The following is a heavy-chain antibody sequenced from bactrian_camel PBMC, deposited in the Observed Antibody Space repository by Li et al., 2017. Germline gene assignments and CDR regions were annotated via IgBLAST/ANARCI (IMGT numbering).Heavy chain of an antibody. CDR1: GFTFSNYD. J-gene: IGHJ4*01. V-gene: IGHV3S40*01. Sequence: QLVESGGGLVQPGGSLKLSCSASGFTFSNYDMSWVRQAPGKGLEWVCVIWPDGTNTYYADSVKGRFTISRDNAKNTVYLQMNGLKFEDTALYYCCTGLIYAYWAKGTQVTVS. D-gene: IGHD1*01. CDR2: IWPDGTNT.